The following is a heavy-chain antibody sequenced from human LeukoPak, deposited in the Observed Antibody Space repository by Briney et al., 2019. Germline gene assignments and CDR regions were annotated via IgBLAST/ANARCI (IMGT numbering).Heavy chain of an antibody. J-gene: IGHJ4*02. D-gene: IGHD6-13*01. Sequence: GGSLRLSCAASGFTFSSYAMSWVRQAPGKGLGWVSAISGSGGSTYYADSVKGRFTISRDNSKNTLYLQMNSLRAEDTAVYYCAKDLAAGGYFDYWGQGTLVTVSS. V-gene: IGHV3-23*01. CDR1: GFTFSSYA. CDR3: AKDLAAGGYFDY. CDR2: ISGSGGST.